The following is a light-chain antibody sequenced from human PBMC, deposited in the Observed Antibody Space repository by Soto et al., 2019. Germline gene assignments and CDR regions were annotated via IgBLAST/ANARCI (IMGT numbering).Light chain of an antibody. CDR3: HQYNNWPPT. V-gene: IGKV3-15*01. CDR2: GAS. J-gene: IGKJ1*01. Sequence: EMVMTQSPATLSVSPGERATLSCRASQSVSRNLAWYQQKPGQTPRLLIYGASTRVTGIPARFSGSGSGTEFNLTISRLQSEDFAVYYCHQYNNWPPTFGRGTKVEIK. CDR1: QSVSRN.